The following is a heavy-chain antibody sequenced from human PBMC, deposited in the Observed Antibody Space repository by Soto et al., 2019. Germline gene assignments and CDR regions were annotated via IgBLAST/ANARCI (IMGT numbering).Heavy chain of an antibody. V-gene: IGHV1-69*13. CDR3: ARELPYSSSSIDY. J-gene: IGHJ4*02. CDR2: VIPIFGTA. CDR1: GGTFSSYA. Sequence: LVKVSCKASGGTFSSYAISWVRQAPGQGLEWMGGVIPIFGTANYAQKFQGRVTITADESTSTAYMELSSLRSEDTAVYYCARELPYSSSSIDYWGQGTLVTV. D-gene: IGHD6-6*01.